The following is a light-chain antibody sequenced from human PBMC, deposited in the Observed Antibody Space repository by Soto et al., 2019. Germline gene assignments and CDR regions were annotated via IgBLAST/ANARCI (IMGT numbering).Light chain of an antibody. CDR1: SSDVGTYNY. J-gene: IGLJ1*01. V-gene: IGLV2-14*03. CDR2: DVR. Sequence: QSALTQPASVSGSPGQSITISCTGTSSDVGTYNYVSWYQQHPGKAPKLMIYDVRNRPSGVSNRFSCSKSGNTASLTFSGLQAEDESDYCCSSYTSSRTPYVLGTGTKVTVL. CDR3: SSYTSSRTPYV.